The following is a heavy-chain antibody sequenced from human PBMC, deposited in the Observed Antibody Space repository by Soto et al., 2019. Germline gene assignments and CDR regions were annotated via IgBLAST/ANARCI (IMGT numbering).Heavy chain of an antibody. CDR3: AREPRDRDACRL. CDR1: GGNFNNYA. D-gene: IGHD2-15*01. Sequence: QVQLVQSGAGVKKPGSSVKVSCKASGGNFNNYAISWVRQAPAQGLQWMGGIIPIIDTTHYAEKLQDRVTISADRGRTTVYMELTGLTSADSDTYYCAREPRDRDACRLWGQGTVVTVSS. CDR2: IIPIIDTT. J-gene: IGHJ3*01. V-gene: IGHV1-69*06.